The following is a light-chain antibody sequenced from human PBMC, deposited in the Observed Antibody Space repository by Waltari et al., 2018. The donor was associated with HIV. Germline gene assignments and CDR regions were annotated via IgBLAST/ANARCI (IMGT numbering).Light chain of an antibody. CDR2: GAS. J-gene: IGKJ1*01. V-gene: IGKV1-39*01. CDR3: QQSLSNLWT. Sequence: DIPMTQSPSSLSASVGDTVTITCRARKSVSWSLNWYRQDRRKPPNLLFNGASSLPSGVPARFSGRGFATDISLIISSLQAEDFANYYCQQSLSNLWTFGQGTKAEIK. CDR1: KSVSWS.